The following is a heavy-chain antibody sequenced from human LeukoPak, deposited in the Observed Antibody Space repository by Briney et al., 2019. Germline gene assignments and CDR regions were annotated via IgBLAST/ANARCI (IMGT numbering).Heavy chain of an antibody. V-gene: IGHV4-38-2*02. D-gene: IGHD3-10*01. CDR3: ARPLYYYGSGSYYN. CDR2: IHHSGST. Sequence: PSETLSLTCSVSGYSINSGSYWGWIRQPPGKGLEWIASIHHSGSTNYNPSLKSRVTISVDTSKNQFSLRLSSVTAADTAVYYCARPLYYYGSGSYYNWGQGTLVTVSS. J-gene: IGHJ4*02. CDR1: GYSINSGSY.